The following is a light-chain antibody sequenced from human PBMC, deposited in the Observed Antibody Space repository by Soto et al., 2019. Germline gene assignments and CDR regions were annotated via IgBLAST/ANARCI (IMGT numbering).Light chain of an antibody. Sequence: DIQMTQSPSTLSASVGDTVTITCRASQSISNWLALYQQKPGQAPKLLIHKASTLESGDPSRFSGSGSGTEFTLTISSLQPDDFATFYCQQYDRFPYTLGQGTKLEI. CDR2: KAS. V-gene: IGKV1-5*03. CDR3: QQYDRFPYT. CDR1: QSISNW. J-gene: IGKJ2*01.